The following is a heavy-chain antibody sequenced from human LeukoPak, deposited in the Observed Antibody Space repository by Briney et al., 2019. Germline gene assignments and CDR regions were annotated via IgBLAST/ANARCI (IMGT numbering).Heavy chain of an antibody. CDR2: IRYDGSNK. D-gene: IGHD3-22*01. Sequence: GGSLRLSCAASGFSFSSYGMHWVRQAPGQGMEWVAFIRYDGSNKYYAHSVKGRFTISRDNSKNTPYLQMNSLRAEDTAVYYCALSSGSRGHYFDYWGQGTPVTVSS. CDR3: ALSSGSRGHYFDY. V-gene: IGHV3-30*02. CDR1: GFSFSSYG. J-gene: IGHJ4*02.